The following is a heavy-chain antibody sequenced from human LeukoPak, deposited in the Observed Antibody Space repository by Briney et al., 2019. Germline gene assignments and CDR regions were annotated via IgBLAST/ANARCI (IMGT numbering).Heavy chain of an antibody. CDR3: AKVSHYYGSGSYVDY. CDR1: GFTFSSYA. Sequence: GGSLRLSCAASGFTFSSYAMNWVRQAPGKGLEWVSAISGSGGSTYYADSVKGRFTISRDNSKNTLYLQMNSLRAEDTAVYYCAKVSHYYGSGSYVDYWGQGTLVTVSS. D-gene: IGHD3-10*01. CDR2: ISGSGGST. J-gene: IGHJ4*02. V-gene: IGHV3-23*01.